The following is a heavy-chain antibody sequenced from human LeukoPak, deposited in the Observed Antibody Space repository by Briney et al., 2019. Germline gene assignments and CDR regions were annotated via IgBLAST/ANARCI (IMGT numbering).Heavy chain of an antibody. D-gene: IGHD5-24*01. V-gene: IGHV1-69*06. J-gene: IGHJ5*02. CDR3: ARDNSVRDEAWWFNP. CDR2: IIPIFGTA. Sequence: SVKVSCKASGYTFTSYAMNWVRQAPGQGLEWMGGIIPIFGTANYAQKFQGRVTITADKSTSTDYLELSSLRSEDTAVYYCARDNSVRDEAWWFNPWGQGTLVTVSS. CDR1: GYTFTSYA.